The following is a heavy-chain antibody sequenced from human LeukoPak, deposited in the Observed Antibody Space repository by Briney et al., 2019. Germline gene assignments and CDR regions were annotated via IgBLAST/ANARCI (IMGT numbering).Heavy chain of an antibody. CDR3: ARGRIYYDSSGDIRLRVPLDY. D-gene: IGHD3-22*01. J-gene: IGHJ4*02. Sequence: PSETLSLTCTVSGDSISSYYWSWIRHPPGKGLEWIGYVYYSGSTNYNPSLKSRVTISVDTSKNQFSLKLSSVTAADTAVYYCARGRIYYDSSGDIRLRVPLDYWGQGTLVTVSS. CDR1: GDSISSYY. CDR2: VYYSGST. V-gene: IGHV4-59*12.